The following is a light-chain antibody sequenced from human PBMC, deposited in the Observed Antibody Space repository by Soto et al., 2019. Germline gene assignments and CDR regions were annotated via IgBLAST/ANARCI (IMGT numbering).Light chain of an antibody. Sequence: EIVMTQSPATLSVSPGERATLSCRASQSVSSNLAWYQQKPGQAPRLLIFGASTRATGIPARFSGNGSGTQFTLTISSLQSEDSALYYCQQYSNWPITFGPGTRLEIK. CDR1: QSVSSN. V-gene: IGKV3-15*01. CDR3: QQYSNWPIT. CDR2: GAS. J-gene: IGKJ5*01.